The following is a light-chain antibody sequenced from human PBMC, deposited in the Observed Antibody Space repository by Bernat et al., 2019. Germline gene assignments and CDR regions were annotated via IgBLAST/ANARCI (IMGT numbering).Light chain of an antibody. CDR3: MQGVQPLT. CDR1: QSLLYSDGNTY. Sequence: EIVMTQSPLSLPVTPGEPASISCRSSQSLLYSDGNTYLDWYLQKPGQSPHLLIYSVSSRASGVPDRFSGSGSGTDFTLKISRVEAEDVGVYYCMQGVQPLTFVGGTRVEIK. J-gene: IGKJ4*01. CDR2: SVS. V-gene: IGKV2-28*01.